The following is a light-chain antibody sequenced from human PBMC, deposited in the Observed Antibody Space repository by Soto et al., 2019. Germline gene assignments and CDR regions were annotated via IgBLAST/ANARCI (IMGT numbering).Light chain of an antibody. CDR3: QQYDNLRRSLT. V-gene: IGKV1-33*01. CDR2: DAS. CDR1: QDISNY. J-gene: IGKJ4*01. Sequence: DIQMTQSPSSLSASVGDRVTITCQASQDISNYLNWYQQKPGKAPKLLIYDASNLETGVPSRFSGSGSGTDFTFTISSLQPEDIATYYCQQYDNLRRSLTFGGGTKVEIK.